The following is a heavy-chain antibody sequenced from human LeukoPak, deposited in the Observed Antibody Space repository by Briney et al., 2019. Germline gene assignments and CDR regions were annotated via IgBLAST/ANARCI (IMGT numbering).Heavy chain of an antibody. CDR1: GYTFTSYG. J-gene: IGHJ4*02. CDR3: ARDRDEYCSGGSCYFGY. V-gene: IGHV1-18*01. CDR2: ISDYNGNT. Sequence: ASVKVSCKASGYTFTSYGISWVRQAPGQGLEWVGSISDYNGNTNYAQKLQGRVTTTTDTSTSTAYMELRSLRSDDTAVYYCARDRDEYCSGGSCYFGYWGQGTLVTVSS. D-gene: IGHD2-15*01.